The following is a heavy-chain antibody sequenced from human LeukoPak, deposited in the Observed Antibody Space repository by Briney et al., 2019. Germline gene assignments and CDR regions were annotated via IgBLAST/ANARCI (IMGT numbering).Heavy chain of an antibody. Sequence: PGGSLRLSCAASGFTFSSYWMHWVRQNPGKGLVWVSHINSDGSITNYADSVKGRFTISRDNAKNTLYLQMNSLRAEDTAVYYCAKDLHYGSADYWGQGTLVTVSS. CDR1: GFTFSSYW. CDR2: INSDGSIT. CDR3: AKDLHYGSADY. D-gene: IGHD3-10*01. J-gene: IGHJ4*02. V-gene: IGHV3-74*01.